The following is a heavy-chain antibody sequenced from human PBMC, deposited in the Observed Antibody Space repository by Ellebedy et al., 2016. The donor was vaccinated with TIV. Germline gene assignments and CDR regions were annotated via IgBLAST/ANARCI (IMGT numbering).Heavy chain of an antibody. CDR3: APLRLWFGELLSSDY. D-gene: IGHD3-10*01. J-gene: IGHJ4*02. CDR2: ISGTAVTT. CDR1: GFTFSNYV. Sequence: GGSLRLSXVASGFTFSNYVMSWVRQAPGKGLEWVSAISGTAVTTYYADSVKGRFTISRDNSKNTLYLEMNSLRTEDTAVYYCAPLRLWFGELLSSDYWGQGTLVTVSP. V-gene: IGHV3-23*01.